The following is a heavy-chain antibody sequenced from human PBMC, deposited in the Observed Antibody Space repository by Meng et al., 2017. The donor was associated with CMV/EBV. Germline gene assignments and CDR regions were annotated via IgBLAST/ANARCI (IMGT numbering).Heavy chain of an antibody. CDR3: ARIAAAGRFDY. CDR2: IYLDYDK. V-gene: IGHV2-5*02. D-gene: IGHD6-13*01. J-gene: IGHJ4*02. CDR1: GFSLSTSGGG. Sequence: KGSGLSLVKPTQTLTLTCTFSGFSLSTSGGGVGWIRQPPGKALEWLALIYLDYDKRYSPSLKSRLTITKDTSKNQVVLTMTNMDPVDTATYYCARIAAAGRFDYWGQGTLVTVSS.